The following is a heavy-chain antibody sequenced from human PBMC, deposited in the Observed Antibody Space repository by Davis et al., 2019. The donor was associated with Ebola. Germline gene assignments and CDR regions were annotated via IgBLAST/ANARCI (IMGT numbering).Heavy chain of an antibody. CDR3: TQAGIVGATDY. D-gene: IGHD1-26*01. J-gene: IGHJ4*02. Sequence: GESLKISCAASGFTFSGSAMHWVRQASGEGLEWVGRIRSKANSYATAYAASVKGRFTISRDDSKNTAYLQMNSLKTEDTAVYYCTQAGIVGATDYWGQGTLVTVSS. CDR1: GFTFSGSA. CDR2: IRSKANSYAT. V-gene: IGHV3-73*01.